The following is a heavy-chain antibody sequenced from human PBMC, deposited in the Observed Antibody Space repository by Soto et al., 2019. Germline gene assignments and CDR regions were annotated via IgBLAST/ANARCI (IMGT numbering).Heavy chain of an antibody. V-gene: IGHV3-20*04. J-gene: IGHJ4*02. CDR3: ARASGAYENFDY. Sequence: GGSLRLSCAASGFTIGDYGMAWVRQVPGKGLEWLSGINWNGASTTYADSVKGRFTISKDSAKNSLSLQMNSLRAEDTALYYCARASGAYENFDYWGQGTLVTVSS. D-gene: IGHD1-26*01. CDR2: INWNGAST. CDR1: GFTIGDYG.